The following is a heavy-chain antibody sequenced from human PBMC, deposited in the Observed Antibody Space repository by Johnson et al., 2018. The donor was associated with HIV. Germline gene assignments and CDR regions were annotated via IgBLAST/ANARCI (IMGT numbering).Heavy chain of an antibody. V-gene: IGHV3-13*01. CDR3: ATGNYYGSWSYAGYSAAFDI. J-gene: IGHJ3*02. CDR1: GFTFSSYD. D-gene: IGHD3-10*01. CDR2: IGSAGDT. Sequence: VQLVESGGGVVQPGRSLRLSCAASGFTFSSYDMHWVRQATGKGLEWVSAIGSAGDTYYPGSVTGRFTISRENAKNSLYLQMNSLGAGDTAWYYCATGNYYGSWSYAGYSAAFDIWGQGTMFTVSS.